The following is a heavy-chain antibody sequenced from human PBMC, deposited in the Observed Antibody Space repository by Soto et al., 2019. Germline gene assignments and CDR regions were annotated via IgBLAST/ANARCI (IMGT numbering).Heavy chain of an antibody. CDR1: GFTFSSCA. V-gene: IGHV3-23*01. CDR2: ISGSGGST. CDR3: AKGKAALMTTPYYYYYGMDV. Sequence: GGSLRLSCAASGFTFSSCAMSWVRQAPGKGLEWVSAISGSGGSTYYADSVKGRFTISRDNSKNTLYLQMNSLRAEDTAVYYCAKGKAALMTTPYYYYYGMDVWGQGTTVTVSS. J-gene: IGHJ6*02. D-gene: IGHD4-4*01.